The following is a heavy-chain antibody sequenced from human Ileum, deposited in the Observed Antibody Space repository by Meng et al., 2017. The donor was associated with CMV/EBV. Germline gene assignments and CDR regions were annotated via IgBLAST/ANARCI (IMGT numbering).Heavy chain of an antibody. CDR1: GFSLTSSGVA. CDR3: ARGYGASWFDN. J-gene: IGHJ4*02. D-gene: IGHD3-10*01. V-gene: IGHV2-5*02. CDR2: IYWDGDE. Sequence: TGTFSGFSLTSSGVAVGWIRQPPGKALEWLALIYWDGDERYRPSLKTRLAITKDTSKNQVVLTMTNVDPVDTATYFCARGYGASWFDNWGQGTLVTVSS.